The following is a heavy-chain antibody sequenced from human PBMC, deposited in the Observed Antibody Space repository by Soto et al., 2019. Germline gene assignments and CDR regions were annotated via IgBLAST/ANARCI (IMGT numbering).Heavy chain of an antibody. CDR2: IFYSGST. D-gene: IGHD2-21*02. Sequence: QVQLQESGPGLVKPSQILSLTCTVSGGSITSDDYYWSWIRQPPGRGLEWIGYIFYSGSTHYNPSLKSRFIISLDTSKKQVSLKLSSVTAADTAVYYCASANCGGDCSYRHDRYYFESWGQGTLVTVSS. V-gene: IGHV4-30-4*01. CDR3: ASANCGGDCSYRHDRYYFES. CDR1: GGSITSDDYY. J-gene: IGHJ4*02.